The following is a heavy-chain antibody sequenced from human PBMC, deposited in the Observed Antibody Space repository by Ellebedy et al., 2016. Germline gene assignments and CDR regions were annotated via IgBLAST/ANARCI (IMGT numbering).Heavy chain of an antibody. CDR2: INPNTGNP. J-gene: IGHJ4*02. CDR3: ARGWSASGTRAVY. Sequence: ASVKVSCKSSGYSFTNYAILWVRQAPGQGPEWMGWINPNTGNPTYAQGFPGRFDFSLDTSVSTAYLQISSLKAEDTAVYYCARGWSASGTRAVYWGQGTLVTVSS. CDR1: GYSFTNYA. D-gene: IGHD6-13*01. V-gene: IGHV7-4-1*02.